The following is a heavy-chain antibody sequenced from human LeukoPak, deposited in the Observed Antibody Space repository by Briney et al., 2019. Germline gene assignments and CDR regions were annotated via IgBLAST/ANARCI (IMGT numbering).Heavy chain of an antibody. CDR2: IYYSGST. V-gene: IGHV4-59*08. CDR1: GGSISSYY. D-gene: IGHD2/OR15-2a*01. J-gene: IGHJ4*02. Sequence: SETLSLTCTVSGGSISSYYWSWIRQPPGKGLEWIGYIYYSGSTNYNPSPKSRVTISVDTSKNQFSLKLSSVTAADTAVYYCASCKPAGLFDYWGQGTLVTVSS. CDR3: ASCKPAGLFDY.